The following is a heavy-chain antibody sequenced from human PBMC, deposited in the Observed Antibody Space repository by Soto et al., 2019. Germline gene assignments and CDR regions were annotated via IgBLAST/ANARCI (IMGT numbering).Heavy chain of an antibody. CDR1: VDSVSSNSAA. D-gene: IGHD3-22*01. J-gene: IGHJ4*02. CDR2: TYFRSKWYS. Sequence: PSQTLSLTCAISVDSVSSNSAAWNWIRQSPSRGLEWLGRTYFRSKWYSDYAVSVKSRITISPDTCKNQFSLHLNSVTPEDTAVYFCARAEYYASSGYYFDYWGPGTQVTVSS. CDR3: ARAEYYASSGYYFDY. V-gene: IGHV6-1*01.